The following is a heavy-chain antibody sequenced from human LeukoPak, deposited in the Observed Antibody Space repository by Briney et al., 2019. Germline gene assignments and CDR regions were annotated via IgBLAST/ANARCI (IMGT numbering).Heavy chain of an antibody. CDR3: GKTTAGYSSGQKPAWPVDY. CDR1: GFTFGSFA. D-gene: IGHD5-18*01. J-gene: IGHJ4*02. CDR2: IFGSGSSP. V-gene: IGHV3-23*01. Sequence: SGGSLRLSCEASGFTFGSFAKYWVRQDPGKGLDWIAGIFGSGSSPHYADSVKGRFTISRDNSKNTVYLQINCLRAEDTAVYYCGKTTAGYSSGQKPAWPVDYWGQGTLVTVSS.